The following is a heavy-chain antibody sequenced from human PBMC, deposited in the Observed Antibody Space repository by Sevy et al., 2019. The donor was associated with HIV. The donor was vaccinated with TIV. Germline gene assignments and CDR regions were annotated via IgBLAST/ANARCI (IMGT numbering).Heavy chain of an antibody. CDR3: ASHDSSGYPVDY. D-gene: IGHD3-22*01. CDR1: GFTFSDYY. V-gene: IGHV3-11*01. Sequence: GGSLRLSCAASGFTFSDYYMSWIRQAPGKGLEWVSYISSSGSTIYYAYSVKGRFTISRDNAKNSLYLQMNSLRAEDTAVYYCASHDSSGYPVDYWGQGTLVTVSS. J-gene: IGHJ4*02. CDR2: ISSSGSTI.